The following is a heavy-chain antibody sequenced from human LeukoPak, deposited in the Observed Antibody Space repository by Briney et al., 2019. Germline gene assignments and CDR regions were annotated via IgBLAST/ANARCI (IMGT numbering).Heavy chain of an antibody. D-gene: IGHD3-10*01. CDR2: ISAYNGNT. CDR3: ARDKNYYGSGSTDY. V-gene: IGHV1-18*04. CDR1: GYTFTSYY. J-gene: IGHJ4*02. Sequence: ASVKVSCKASGYTFTSYYMHWVRQAPGQGLEWMGWISAYNGNTNYAQKLQGRVTMTTDTSTSTAYMELRSLRSDDTAVYYCARDKNYYGSGSTDYWGQGTLVTVSS.